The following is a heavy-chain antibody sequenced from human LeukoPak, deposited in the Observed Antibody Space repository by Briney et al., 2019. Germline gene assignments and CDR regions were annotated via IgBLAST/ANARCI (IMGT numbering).Heavy chain of an antibody. CDR1: SGSISSRNYY. V-gene: IGHV4-39*01. Sequence: PSETLSLTCAVSSGSISSRNYYWGWIRQPPGKGLEWIGTGFYNGNTHYNPSLQSRVTISVDTYNNHFSLKLSSVTAADTAMYYCARHIVYSYGRPDYYYMDVWGKGTTVTVSS. CDR3: ARHIVYSYGRPDYYYMDV. CDR2: GFYNGNT. D-gene: IGHD3-16*02. J-gene: IGHJ6*03.